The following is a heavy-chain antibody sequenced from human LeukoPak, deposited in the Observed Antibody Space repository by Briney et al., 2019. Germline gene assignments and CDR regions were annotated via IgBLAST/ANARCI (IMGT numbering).Heavy chain of an antibody. CDR2: IKSDGST. CDR3: ARAPSEIGGYYLEYFRH. V-gene: IGHV3-74*01. J-gene: IGHJ1*01. Sequence: GGSLRLSCAASGFTFSTYWMHWVRQAPGKGLVWVSRIKSDGSTNYADSVKGRFTISRDNAKNTVSLQMNNLRPEDTGVYYCARAPSEIGGYYLEYFRHWGQGTLVTVSS. D-gene: IGHD3-22*01. CDR1: GFTFSTYW.